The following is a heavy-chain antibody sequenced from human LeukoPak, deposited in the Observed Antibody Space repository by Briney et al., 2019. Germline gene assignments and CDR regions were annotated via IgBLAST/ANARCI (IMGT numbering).Heavy chain of an antibody. D-gene: IGHD6-19*01. Sequence: PRGSLRLSCEVSGFSFSTYWMTWVRQAPGKGLEWVANIKEDGSDKYYVDSVEGRFTISRDNAKNSVYLQMNSLRADDTAVYYCARGSGWTDYWGQGTLVTVSS. J-gene: IGHJ4*02. CDR2: IKEDGSDK. CDR1: GFSFSTYW. CDR3: ARGSGWTDY. V-gene: IGHV3-7*01.